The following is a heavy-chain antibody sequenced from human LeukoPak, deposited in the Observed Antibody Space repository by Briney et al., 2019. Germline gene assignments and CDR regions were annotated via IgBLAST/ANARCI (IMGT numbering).Heavy chain of an antibody. CDR1: GFAFSNYA. J-gene: IGHJ4*02. V-gene: IGHV3-23*01. D-gene: IGHD1-26*01. Sequence: GGSLRLSCAASGFAFSNYAMSWVRQAPGKGLEWASVISAIGNSQYYADSVKGRFTISRDNSKKTVDLQMNSLRVDDTAVYYCAKRSTAIVLTSYSDLWGQGTLVTVSS. CDR2: ISAIGNSQ. CDR3: AKRSTAIVLTSYSDL.